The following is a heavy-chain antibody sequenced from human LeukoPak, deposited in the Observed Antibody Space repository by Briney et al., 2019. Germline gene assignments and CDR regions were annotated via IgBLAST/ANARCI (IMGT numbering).Heavy chain of an antibody. CDR1: GGRVSGYY. CDR2: VNHRGTA. V-gene: IGHV4-34*01. CDR3: ARYSNRDLNYYFMDV. Sequence: SETLSLTCGVDGGRVSGYYWSWLRQPPGKGLDWVGEVNHRGTANYNPSLRRRATISVDTSKNQFSLRLTSVTAADTAVYFCARYSNRDLNYYFMDVWGNGTTVTISS. D-gene: IGHD2-21*01. J-gene: IGHJ6*03.